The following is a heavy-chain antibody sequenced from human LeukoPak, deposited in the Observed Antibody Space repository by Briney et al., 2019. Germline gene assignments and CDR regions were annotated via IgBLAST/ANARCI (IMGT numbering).Heavy chain of an antibody. D-gene: IGHD3-22*01. CDR3: AAEDYYDDSGPSTY. V-gene: IGHV3-21*01. Sequence: GGSLRLSCAASGFTFSSYSMNWVRQAPGKGLEWVSSISSSSSYIYYADSVKGRFTISRDNAKNSLYLQMNSLRAEDTTVYYCAAEDYYDDSGPSTYWGQGTLVTVSS. CDR1: GFTFSSYS. J-gene: IGHJ4*02. CDR2: ISSSSSYI.